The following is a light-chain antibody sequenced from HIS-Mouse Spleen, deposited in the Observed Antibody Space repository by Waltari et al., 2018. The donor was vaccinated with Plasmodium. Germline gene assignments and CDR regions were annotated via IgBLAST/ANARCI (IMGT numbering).Light chain of an antibody. CDR1: QSVSSN. Sequence: EIVMTQSPATLSVSPGERATLSCRASQSVSSNLAWYQQKPGQAPRLLIYGAATRAPGIPARFSGSGSGTEFTLTISSLQSEDFAVYYCQQYKNWSFTFGPGTKVDIK. J-gene: IGKJ3*01. V-gene: IGKV3-15*01. CDR2: GAA. CDR3: QQYKNWSFT.